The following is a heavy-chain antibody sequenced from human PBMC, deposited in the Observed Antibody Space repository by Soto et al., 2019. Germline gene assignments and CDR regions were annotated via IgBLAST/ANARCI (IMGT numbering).Heavy chain of an antibody. CDR3: ASSALAAADANLDY. D-gene: IGHD6-13*01. CDR1: GGSISSYY. CDR2: IYYSGST. J-gene: IGHJ4*02. V-gene: IGHV4-59*01. Sequence: QVQLQESGPGLVKPSETLSLTCTVSGGSISSYYWSWIRQPPGKGLEWIGYIYYSGSTNYNPSLKSRVTISVDTSKNQFSLKLSSVTAADTAVYYCASSALAAADANLDYWGQGTLVTVSS.